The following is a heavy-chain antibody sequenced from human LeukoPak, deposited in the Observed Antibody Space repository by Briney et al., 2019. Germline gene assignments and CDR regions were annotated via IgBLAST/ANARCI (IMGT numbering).Heavy chain of an antibody. J-gene: IGHJ3*02. CDR2: ISSLSGTI. CDR1: GFTFSSYS. D-gene: IGHD1-26*01. V-gene: IGHV3-48*04. CDR3: EVGATTNAFDI. Sequence: GGSLRLSCAASGFTFSSYSMNWVRQAPGEGLEWVSYISSLSGTIYYADSVKGRFTISRDNAKNSLYLQMNSLRAEDTAVYYCEVGATTNAFDIWGQGTMVTVSS.